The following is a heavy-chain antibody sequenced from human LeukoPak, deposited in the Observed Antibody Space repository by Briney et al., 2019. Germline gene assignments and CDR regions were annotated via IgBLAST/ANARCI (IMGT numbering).Heavy chain of an antibody. CDR2: INDSGNT. Sequence: PSETLSLTCVDYVGSLRGYKWGSSRQPPGKGLEWMGEINDSGNTNYNASLKRRVTMSVDTSKNQFSLKLNSVTAADTAVYYCATVRRCGDSTCCRFYNSDSWGQGTLVTVSS. V-gene: IGHV4-34*01. D-gene: IGHD2-2*01. CDR1: VGSLRGYK. CDR3: ATVRRCGDSTCCRFYNSDS. J-gene: IGHJ4*02.